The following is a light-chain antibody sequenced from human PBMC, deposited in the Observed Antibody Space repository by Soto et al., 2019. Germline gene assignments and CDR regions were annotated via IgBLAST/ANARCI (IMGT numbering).Light chain of an antibody. CDR1: QSVSSNY. V-gene: IGKV3-20*01. J-gene: IGKJ1*01. CDR3: QQDDTSPRT. Sequence: EIVLTQSPGTLSLSPGERATLSCRASQSVSSNYLAWYQQKRGQAPRLLIYGASSRATGIPTRFSGSGSGTDCTLTIIRLEPEEFAGDCCQQDDTSPRTFGQGTKVEI. CDR2: GAS.